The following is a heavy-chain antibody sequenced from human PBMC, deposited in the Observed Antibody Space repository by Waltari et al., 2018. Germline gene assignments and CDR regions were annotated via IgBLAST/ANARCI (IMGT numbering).Heavy chain of an antibody. Sequence: QVQLVESGGGVVQPGRSLRLSCVASGLSFSGHAMHWVRQAPGKGLEWVAVISFDGSIQYYADSVKGRFTVSRDNSKSTLYLQMNSLRLDDTAVYFCARGGFDSNGGDRFDPWGQGTLVTVSS. CDR1: GLSFSGHA. V-gene: IGHV3-30*03. CDR3: ARGGFDSNGGDRFDP. CDR2: ISFDGSIQ. J-gene: IGHJ5*02. D-gene: IGHD2-21*02.